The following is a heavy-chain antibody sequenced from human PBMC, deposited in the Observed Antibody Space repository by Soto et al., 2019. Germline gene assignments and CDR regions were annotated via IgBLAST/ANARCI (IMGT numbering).Heavy chain of an antibody. D-gene: IGHD4-4*01. CDR2: IYHSGST. CDR1: CGSISSGGYS. Sequence: SETLSLTCAVSCGSISSGGYSWSWIRQPPGKGLEWIGYIYHSGSTYYNPSLKSRVTISVDRSKNQFSLKLSSVTAADTAVYYCARGMTTVTTIDYWGQGTLVTVSS. J-gene: IGHJ4*02. CDR3: ARGMTTVTTIDY. V-gene: IGHV4-30-2*01.